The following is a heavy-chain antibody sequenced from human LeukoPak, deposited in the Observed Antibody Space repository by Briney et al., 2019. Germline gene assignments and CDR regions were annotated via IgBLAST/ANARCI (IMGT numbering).Heavy chain of an antibody. Sequence: ASVTVSCEASGYTFTYYYIQWVRKAPGQGLEWMGWINPNSGGTNSAQKFQGRVTMTRDTSVSTAYMELSRLRSDDTAVYYCARDHCTSSGCYEYYYYGVDVWGQGTTVTVSS. V-gene: IGHV1-2*02. CDR1: GYTFTYYY. D-gene: IGHD2-2*01. J-gene: IGHJ6*02. CDR3: ARDHCTSSGCYEYYYYGVDV. CDR2: INPNSGGT.